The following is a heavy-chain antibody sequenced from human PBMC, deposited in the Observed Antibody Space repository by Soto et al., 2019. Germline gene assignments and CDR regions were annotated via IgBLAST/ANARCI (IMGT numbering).Heavy chain of an antibody. CDR3: AEQGWVGGDYCSDSDL. Sequence: EMQLLESGGGLVQPGGSLRLSCAVSGFTFSSYGMTWVRQAPGKGLEWISFSSATGSGTYYADSVKGRFTISRDNSKNTWPPHMTMPRADERAVYYTAEQGWVGGDYCSDSDLWGQGSRVMVSS. J-gene: IGHJ6*01. CDR1: GFTFSSYG. CDR2: SSATGSGT. V-gene: IGHV3-23*01. D-gene: IGHD2-21*02.